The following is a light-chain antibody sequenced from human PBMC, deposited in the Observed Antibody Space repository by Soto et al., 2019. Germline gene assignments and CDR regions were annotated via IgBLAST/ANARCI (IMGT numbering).Light chain of an antibody. V-gene: IGLV2-23*02. J-gene: IGLJ1*01. Sequence: QSALTQPASVSGSPGQSITISCAGTGSDVGAYNLVSWYQQHPGKAPKLNICEVNTRPSGISNRISGSKSGDTASLTISGLQAEDEADYFCCSYAGTVADVFGTGTKVTV. CDR2: EVN. CDR1: GSDVGAYNL. CDR3: CSYAGTVADV.